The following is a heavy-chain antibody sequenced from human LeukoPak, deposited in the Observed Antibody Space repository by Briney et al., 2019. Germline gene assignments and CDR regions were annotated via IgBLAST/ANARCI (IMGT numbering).Heavy chain of an antibody. Sequence: GGSLRLSCAASGFAFNTYAMTWVRQAPGKGLDWVSVISGAGRGATTFYADSVEGRFIISRDNSKNTLYLQMNSLRAEDTAVYYCARRPFGSSGWYADYWGQGTLVTVSS. CDR1: GFAFNTYA. CDR2: ISGAGRGATT. V-gene: IGHV3-23*01. CDR3: ARRPFGSSGWYADY. D-gene: IGHD6-19*01. J-gene: IGHJ4*02.